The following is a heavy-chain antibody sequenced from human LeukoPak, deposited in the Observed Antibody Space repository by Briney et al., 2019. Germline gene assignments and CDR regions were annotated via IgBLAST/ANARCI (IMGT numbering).Heavy chain of an antibody. V-gene: IGHV3-9*01. J-gene: IGHJ6*03. CDR2: ISWNSGSI. Sequence: GGSLRLSCAASGFTFDDYAMHWVRQAPGKGLEWDSGISWNSGSIGYADSVKGRFTISRDNAKNPLYLQMNSLRAEDTALYYCAKDIRRITIFGARTRNYYYYYMDVWGKGTTVTVSS. CDR1: GFTFDDYA. CDR3: AKDIRRITIFGARTRNYYYYYMDV. D-gene: IGHD3-3*01.